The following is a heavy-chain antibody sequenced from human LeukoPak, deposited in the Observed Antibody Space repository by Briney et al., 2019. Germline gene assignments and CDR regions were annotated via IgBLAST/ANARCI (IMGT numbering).Heavy chain of an antibody. D-gene: IGHD3-22*01. CDR1: GYTFTSYY. V-gene: IGHV1-46*01. CDR2: INPSGGST. CDR3: ARGHFYDSSGYHDAFDI. J-gene: IGHJ3*02. Sequence: ASVKVSRKASGYTFTSYYMHWVRQAPGQGLEWMGIINPSGGSTSYAQKFQGRVTMTRDMSTSTVYMDLSSLRSEDTAVYYCARGHFYDSSGYHDAFDIWGQGTMVTVSS.